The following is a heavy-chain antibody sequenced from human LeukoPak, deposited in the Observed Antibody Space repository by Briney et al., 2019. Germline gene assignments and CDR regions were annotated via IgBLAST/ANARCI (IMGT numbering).Heavy chain of an antibody. V-gene: IGHV4-31*03. J-gene: IGHJ6*02. CDR2: IYHSGST. D-gene: IGHD2-15*01. CDR3: ARGLFLDV. Sequence: SETLSLTCTVSGGSISSGDYYWSWIRQLPGKGLEWIGYIYHSGSTYYNPSLESRVTISVDTSKNQFSLRLSSVTAADTAVYYCARGLFLDVWGQGTTVTVSS. CDR1: GGSISSGDYY.